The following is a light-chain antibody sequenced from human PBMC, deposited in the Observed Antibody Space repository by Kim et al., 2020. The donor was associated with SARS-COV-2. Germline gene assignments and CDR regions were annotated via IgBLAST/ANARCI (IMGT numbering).Light chain of an antibody. Sequence: KPVTSTCTRSSGSIASNYVQWYQQRPGSAPTPVIYEDNQRPSGVPDRFSGSIDSSSNSASLTISGLKTEDEADYYCQSYDSSSHWVFGGGTQLTVL. J-gene: IGLJ3*02. V-gene: IGLV6-57*03. CDR1: SGSIASNY. CDR2: EDN. CDR3: QSYDSSSHWV.